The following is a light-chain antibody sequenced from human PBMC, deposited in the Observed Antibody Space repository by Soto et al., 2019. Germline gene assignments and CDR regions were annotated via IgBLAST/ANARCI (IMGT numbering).Light chain of an antibody. CDR2: EVS. CDR3: SSYTSDSTLV. Sequence: SALTQPASVSGSPGQSIAISCTGTSTDVGGYNYVSWYQHHPGKAPKLMIYEVSNRPSGVSNRFSGAKSGNTASLTISGLQAEDEADYYCSSYTSDSTLVFGGGTKLTVL. V-gene: IGLV2-14*01. CDR1: STDVGGYNY. J-gene: IGLJ3*02.